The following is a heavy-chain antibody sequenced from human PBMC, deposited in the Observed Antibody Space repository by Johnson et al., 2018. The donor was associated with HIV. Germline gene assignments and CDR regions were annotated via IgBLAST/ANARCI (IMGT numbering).Heavy chain of an antibody. CDR1: GFTVSSNY. Sequence: VQLVEFGGGLIQPGGSMRLSCAASGFTVSSNYMSWVRQAPGKGLEWVSVIHSGGSTYYADSVKGRFTISRDNSKNTLDLQMNSLRAEDTALYYCARVNSAAAFDIWGQGTMVTVSS. V-gene: IGHV3-53*01. J-gene: IGHJ3*02. CDR2: IHSGGST. CDR3: ARVNSAAAFDI. D-gene: IGHD1-1*01.